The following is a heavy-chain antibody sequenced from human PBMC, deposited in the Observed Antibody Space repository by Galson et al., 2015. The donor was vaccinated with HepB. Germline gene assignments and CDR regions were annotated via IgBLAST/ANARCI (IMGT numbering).Heavy chain of an antibody. CDR1: GFTFSSYW. J-gene: IGHJ6*02. V-gene: IGHV3-74*01. CDR2: INSDGTSI. Sequence: LRLSCAASGFTFSSYWMHWVRQAPGKGLVWVSRINSDGTSINYADSVKGRFSISRDNAKNTLYLQMKSLRVDDTAVYYCVREDYGGSFLGGFYDFYGLDVWGQGTTVTVSS. CDR3: VREDYGGSFLGGFYDFYGLDV. D-gene: IGHD4-23*01.